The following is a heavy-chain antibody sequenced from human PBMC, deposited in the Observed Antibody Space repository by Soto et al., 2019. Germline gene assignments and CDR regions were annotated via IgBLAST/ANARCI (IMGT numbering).Heavy chain of an antibody. V-gene: IGHV3-30-3*01. CDR2: ISYDGSNK. CDR1: GFTFSSYA. CDR3: ARDPIEMATILLGLGGMDV. D-gene: IGHD5-12*01. J-gene: IGHJ6*02. Sequence: GGSLRLSCAASGFTFSSYAMQWVRHAPGKGLEWVAVISYDGSNKYYADSVKGRFTISRDNSKNTLYLQMNSLRAEDTAVYYCARDPIEMATILLGLGGMDVWGQGTTVTVSS.